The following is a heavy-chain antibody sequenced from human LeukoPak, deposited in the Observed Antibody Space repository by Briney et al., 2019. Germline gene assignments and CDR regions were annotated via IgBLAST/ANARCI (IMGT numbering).Heavy chain of an antibody. CDR2: IYPTDSDT. V-gene: IGHV5-51*01. CDR3: TSTDSGWEVFQY. D-gene: IGHD6-19*01. CDR1: GYMFNSCR. Sequence: GESLKISCQGSGYMFNSCRIGRVRQLPGKGLEWMGIIYPTDSDTTYSPSFEGQVTISADKSIGTAYLQWNSLKTSDSGMYVCTSTDSGWEVFQYWGQGTLVTVSS. J-gene: IGHJ4*02.